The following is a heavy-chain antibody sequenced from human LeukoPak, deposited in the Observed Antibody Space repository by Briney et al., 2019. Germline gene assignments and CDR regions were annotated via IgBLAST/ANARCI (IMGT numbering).Heavy chain of an antibody. D-gene: IGHD3-10*01. CDR2: IKQDGSEK. V-gene: IGHV3-7*01. CDR3: ARRAYMVRGVIIREPQAFIGCMDV. CDR1: GFTISSYW. Sequence: GGSLRLSCAASGFTISSYWMSWVRQAPGKGLEWVANIKQDGSEKYYVDSVKGRFTISRDNAKNSLYPQMNSLRAEDTAVYYCARRAYMVRGVIIREPQAFIGCMDVWGKGTTVTVSS. J-gene: IGHJ6*03.